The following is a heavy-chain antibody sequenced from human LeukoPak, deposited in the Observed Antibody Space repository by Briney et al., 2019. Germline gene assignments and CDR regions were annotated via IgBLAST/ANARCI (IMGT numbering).Heavy chain of an antibody. CDR1: GFTFSSYE. D-gene: IGHD1-7*01. CDR3: ARDRSRELEFQYYYMDV. V-gene: IGHV3-48*03. J-gene: IGHJ6*03. CDR2: ISSSGSTI. Sequence: PGGSLRLSCAASGFTFSSYEMNWVRQAPGKGLEWVADISSSGSTIYYADSVKGRFTISRDNAKNSLYLQMNSLRAEDTALYYCARDRSRELEFQYYYMDVWGKGTTVTVSS.